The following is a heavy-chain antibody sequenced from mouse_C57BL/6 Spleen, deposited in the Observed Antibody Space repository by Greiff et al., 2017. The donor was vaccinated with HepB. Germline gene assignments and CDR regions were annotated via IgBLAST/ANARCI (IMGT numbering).Heavy chain of an antibody. D-gene: IGHD1-1*01. J-gene: IGHJ4*01. V-gene: IGHV1-81*01. Sequence: VQLVESGAELARPGASVKVSCKASGYTFTSYGISGVKQRTGQGLEWIGEIYPRSGNTYYNEKFKGKATLTADKSSSTAYMELRSLTSEDSAVYFCAREFYYGSPYYYAMHCCGEGTPSFISS. CDR2: IYPRSGNT. CDR3: AREFYYGSPYYYAMHC. CDR1: GYTFTSYG.